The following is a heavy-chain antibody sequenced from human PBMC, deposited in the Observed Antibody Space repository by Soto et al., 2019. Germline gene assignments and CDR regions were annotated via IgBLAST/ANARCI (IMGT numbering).Heavy chain of an antibody. CDR3: ASGIEMNPGDVFEL. V-gene: IGHV3-30-3*01. D-gene: IGHD1-20*01. J-gene: IGHJ3*01. CDR1: GFTFSGYA. Sequence: QVQMVESGGGVAQPGRSLRLSCAASGFTFSGYAMHWVRQAPGKGLEWVGLISFDGGIKHNADSVKGRFTISRDNSKNTRYLQMNTLTTEDTALYYCASGIEMNPGDVFELWGQGTLVIVSS. CDR2: ISFDGGIK.